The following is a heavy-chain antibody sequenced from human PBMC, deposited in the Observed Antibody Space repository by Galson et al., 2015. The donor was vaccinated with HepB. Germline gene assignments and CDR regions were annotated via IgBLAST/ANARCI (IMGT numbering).Heavy chain of an antibody. CDR3: ATGGVAAAPPTVGYGMDV. CDR1: GYTLTELS. J-gene: IGHJ6*02. V-gene: IGHV1-24*01. CDR2: FDPEDGET. D-gene: IGHD6-13*01. Sequence: SVKVSCKVSGYTLTELSMHWVRQAPGKGLEWMGGFDPEDGETIYAQKFQGRVTMTEDTSTDTAYMELSSLRSEDTAVYYCATGGVAAAPPTVGYGMDVWGQGTTVTVSS.